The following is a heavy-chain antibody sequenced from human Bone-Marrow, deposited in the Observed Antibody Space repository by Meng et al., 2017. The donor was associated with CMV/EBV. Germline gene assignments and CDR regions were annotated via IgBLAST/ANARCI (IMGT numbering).Heavy chain of an antibody. CDR2: INPSGGST. CDR3: ASSRQQHFDY. Sequence: ASVKVSCKASGNTFTSYYVHWVRQAPGQGLEWMGIINPSGGSTTYAQKLQGRVTMTRDTSTSTVYMELSSLRSEDTAVYYCASSRQQHFDYWDQGTLVTVSS. D-gene: IGHD6-13*01. V-gene: IGHV1-46*04. J-gene: IGHJ4*02. CDR1: GNTFTSYY.